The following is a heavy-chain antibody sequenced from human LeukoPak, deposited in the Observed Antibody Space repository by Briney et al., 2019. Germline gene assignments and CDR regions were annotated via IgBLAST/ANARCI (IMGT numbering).Heavy chain of an antibody. V-gene: IGHV4-59*01. Sequence: PSETLSLTCTFSGGSFSPAHWSWIRQPPGKGLEWIGFICDNGNTDYNPSLKSRVTISVDTSKSQFSLKLSSLAAADTAVYYCATGRDPYKTGHWGQGTLVTVSS. CDR2: ICDNGNT. J-gene: IGHJ4*02. D-gene: IGHD5-24*01. CDR1: GGSFSPAH. CDR3: ATGRDPYKTGH.